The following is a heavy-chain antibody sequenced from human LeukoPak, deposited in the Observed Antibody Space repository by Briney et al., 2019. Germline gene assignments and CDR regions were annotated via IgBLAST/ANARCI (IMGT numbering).Heavy chain of an antibody. CDR3: ARGPYDSSGYYYDY. CDR1: GFTFSSYS. V-gene: IGHV3-21*01. Sequence: GGSLRLSCAASGFTFSSYSMNWVRQAPGKGLDWVSSISSSSSYIYYADSVKGRFTISRDNAKNSLYLQMNSLRAEDTAVYYCARGPYDSSGYYYDYWGQGTLVTVSS. CDR2: ISSSSSYI. J-gene: IGHJ4*02. D-gene: IGHD3-22*01.